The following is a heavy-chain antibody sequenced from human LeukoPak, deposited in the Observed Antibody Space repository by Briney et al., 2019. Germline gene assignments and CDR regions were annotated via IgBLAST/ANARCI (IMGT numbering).Heavy chain of an antibody. CDR1: GFTFSSYS. J-gene: IGHJ6*03. V-gene: IGHV3-21*01. CDR3: ARVGGYYYYMGV. CDR2: ISSSSSYI. D-gene: IGHD3-10*01. Sequence: GGSLRLSCAASGFTFSSYSMNWVRQAPGKGLEWVSSISSSSSYIYYADSVKGRFTISRDNAKNSLYLQMNSLRAEDTAVYYCARVGGYYYYMGVWGKGTTVTISS.